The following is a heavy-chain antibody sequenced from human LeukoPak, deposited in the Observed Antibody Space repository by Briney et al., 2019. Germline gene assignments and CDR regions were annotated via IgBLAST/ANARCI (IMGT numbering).Heavy chain of an antibody. CDR3: ASPAGYSYGTSSY. J-gene: IGHJ4*02. D-gene: IGHD5-18*01. V-gene: IGHV3-30*03. CDR2: ISYDGSNK. Sequence: PGGSLRLSCAASGFTFSSYGMHWVRQAPGKGLEWVAVISYDGSNKYYADSVKGRFTISRDNSKNTLYLQMNSLRAEDTAVYYCASPAGYSYGTSSYWGQGTLVTVSS. CDR1: GFTFSSYG.